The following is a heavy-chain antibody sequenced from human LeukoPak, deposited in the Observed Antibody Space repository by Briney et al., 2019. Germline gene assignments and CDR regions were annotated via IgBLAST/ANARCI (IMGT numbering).Heavy chain of an antibody. D-gene: IGHD2-2*01. CDR2: IYTSGST. Sequence: SETLSLTCTLSGRSISSYYWSWIRHPPGKGLEWIGYIYTSGSTNYNPSLKSRVTISVDTSKNQFSLKLSSVTAADTAVYYCALSRGGCSSTSCYHHNWFDPWGQGTLITVSS. V-gene: IGHV4-4*08. CDR3: ALSRGGCSSTSCYHHNWFDP. CDR1: GRSISSYY. J-gene: IGHJ5*02.